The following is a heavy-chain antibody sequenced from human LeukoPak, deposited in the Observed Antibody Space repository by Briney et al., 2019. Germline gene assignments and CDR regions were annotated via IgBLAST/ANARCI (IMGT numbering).Heavy chain of an antibody. D-gene: IGHD2-8*01. Sequence: GGSLRLSCAASGFTFSSYAMHWVRQAPGKGLEWVAVISYDGSNKYYADSVKGRFTISRDNSKNTLYLQTNSLRAEDTAVYYCAREGVGFDYWGQGTLVTVSS. V-gene: IGHV3-30*01. CDR2: ISYDGSNK. CDR3: AREGVGFDY. J-gene: IGHJ4*02. CDR1: GFTFSSYA.